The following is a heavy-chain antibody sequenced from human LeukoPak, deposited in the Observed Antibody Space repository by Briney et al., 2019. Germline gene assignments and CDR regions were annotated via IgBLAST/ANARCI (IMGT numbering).Heavy chain of an antibody. Sequence: PPGRSLRLSCAASGFTFSSHGMHWVRQAPGKGLEWVSGISGSGATTYYADSVKGRFTISRDNSKNTLYVQMNSLRAEDTAIYYCAKEPSYDLGPFDIWGQGTMVTVSS. V-gene: IGHV3-23*01. CDR3: AKEPSYDLGPFDI. D-gene: IGHD2-21*01. CDR2: ISGSGATT. CDR1: GFTFSSHG. J-gene: IGHJ3*02.